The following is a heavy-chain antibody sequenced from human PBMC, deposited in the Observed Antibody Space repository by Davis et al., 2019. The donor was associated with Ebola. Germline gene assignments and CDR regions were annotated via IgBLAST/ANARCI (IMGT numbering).Heavy chain of an antibody. CDR1: GGSISSGGYY. CDR3: ARGHPSLY. CDR2: INHSGST. Sequence: MPSETLSLTCTVSGGSISSGGYYWSWIRQPPGKGLEWIGEINHSGSTNYNPSLKSRVTISVDTSKNQFSLKLSSVTAADTAVYYCARGHPSLYWGQGTLVTVSS. V-gene: IGHV4-39*07. J-gene: IGHJ4*02.